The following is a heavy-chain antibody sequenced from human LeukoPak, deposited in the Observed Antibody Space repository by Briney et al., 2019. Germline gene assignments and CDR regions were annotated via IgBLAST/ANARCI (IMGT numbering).Heavy chain of an antibody. CDR3: ASPNSVLLFLEWPKGGYYYYYMDV. Sequence: ASVKVSCKASGYTFTSYDINWVRQATGHGLEWMGWMNPNSGNTGYAQKFQGRVTMTRNTSISTAYMELSSLRSEDTGVYSCASPNSVLLFLEWPKGGYYYYYMDVWGKGTTVTVSS. J-gene: IGHJ6*03. CDR2: MNPNSGNT. D-gene: IGHD3-3*01. V-gene: IGHV1-8*01. CDR1: GYTFTSYD.